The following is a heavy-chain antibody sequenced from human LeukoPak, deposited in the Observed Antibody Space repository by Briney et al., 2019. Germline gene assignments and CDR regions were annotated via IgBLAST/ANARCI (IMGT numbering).Heavy chain of an antibody. Sequence: PGRFLRLSCAASGFTFSRYGMHWVRQAPGKGLEWVAGISDSGGSTNYPDSVKGRFTISRDNPKNTLYLQMNSLRAEDTAVYFCAKRGVVIRVILVGFHKEAYYFDSWGQGALVTVSS. CDR2: ISDSGGST. V-gene: IGHV3-23*01. CDR3: AKRGVVIRVILVGFHKEAYYFDS. J-gene: IGHJ4*02. D-gene: IGHD3-22*01. CDR1: GFTFSRYG.